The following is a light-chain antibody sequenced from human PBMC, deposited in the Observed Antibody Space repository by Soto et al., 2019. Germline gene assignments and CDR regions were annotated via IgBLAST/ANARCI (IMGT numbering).Light chain of an antibody. CDR2: TTN. Sequence: QSVLTQPHSASVTPGQRVTISCSGSSSNIGTSSVHWFQQLPGTAPKLLISTTNQRPSGVPERFSGSKSGTSASLAISGLQSEDEADYYCAAWDDSLNGHVFGTGTKLTVL. J-gene: IGLJ1*01. CDR3: AAWDDSLNGHV. CDR1: SSNIGTSS. V-gene: IGLV1-44*01.